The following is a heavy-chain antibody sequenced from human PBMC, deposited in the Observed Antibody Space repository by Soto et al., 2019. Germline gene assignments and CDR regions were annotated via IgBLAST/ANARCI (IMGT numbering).Heavy chain of an antibody. D-gene: IGHD1-1*01. CDR3: ARQRYKGESRLYYYYYYMDV. V-gene: IGHV4-59*08. J-gene: IGHJ6*03. Sequence: SETLSLTCTVSGGSISSYYWSWIRQPPGKGLEWIGYIYYSGSTNYNPSLKSRVTISVDTSKNQFSLKLSSVTAADTAVYYCARQRYKGESRLYYYYYYMDVWGKGTTVTVSS. CDR1: GGSISSYY. CDR2: IYYSGST.